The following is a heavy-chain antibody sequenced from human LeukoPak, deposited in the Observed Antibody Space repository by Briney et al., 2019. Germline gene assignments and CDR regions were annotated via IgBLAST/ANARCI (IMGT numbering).Heavy chain of an antibody. J-gene: IGHJ6*02. V-gene: IGHV1-69*13. CDR1: GGTFSSYV. Sequence: SVKVSCKASGGTFSSYVISWVRQAPGQGLEWMGGIIPIFGTANYAQKFQGRVTITADESTSTAYMELSSLRSEDTAVYYCAADYYDYVWGSYRFNGMDVWGQGTTVTVSS. CDR2: IIPIFGTA. CDR3: AADYYDYVWGSYRFNGMDV. D-gene: IGHD3-16*02.